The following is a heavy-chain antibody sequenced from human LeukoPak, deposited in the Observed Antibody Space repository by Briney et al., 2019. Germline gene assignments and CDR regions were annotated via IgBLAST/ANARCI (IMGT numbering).Heavy chain of an antibody. CDR3: ARQGSSWYIDY. D-gene: IGHD6-13*01. Sequence: SETLSLTYAVSGYSISSGYYWGWIRQPPGKGLEWIGSIYHSGSTYYNPSLKSRVTISVDTSKNQFSLKLSSVTAADTAVYYCARQGSSWYIDYWGQGTLVTVSS. J-gene: IGHJ4*02. V-gene: IGHV4-38-2*01. CDR1: GYSISSGYY. CDR2: IYHSGST.